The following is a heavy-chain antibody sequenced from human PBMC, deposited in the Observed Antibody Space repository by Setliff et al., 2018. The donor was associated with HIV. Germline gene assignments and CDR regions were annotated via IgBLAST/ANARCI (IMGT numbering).Heavy chain of an antibody. V-gene: IGHV5-51*01. CDR1: GDSFNTSW. CDR2: IFPGDSDT. Sequence: GESPKISCKGSGDSFNTSWIGWVRQMPGKGLEWMGIIFPGDSDTKYSPSFQGQVTISVDKSISTAYLQWTSLKASDTAMYYCARMSNYYYYYMDVWGKGTTVTVSS. CDR3: ARMSNYYYYYMDV. J-gene: IGHJ6*03.